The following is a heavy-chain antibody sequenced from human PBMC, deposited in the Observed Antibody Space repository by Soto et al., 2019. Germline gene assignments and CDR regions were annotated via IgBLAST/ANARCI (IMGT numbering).Heavy chain of an antibody. D-gene: IGHD1-20*01. CDR1: GFTFSSYA. CDR3: AKGTDNWNDPPGNSFYYTMDV. J-gene: IGHJ6*02. V-gene: IGHV3-30*18. CDR2: ISYDGSKK. Sequence: QVQLVESGGGVVQPGRSLRLSCAASGFTFSSYAMHWVRQAPGKGLEWVAVISYDGSKKYYANSVRGRFTISRDDSKNTLLLQLNSLRSEDTAVYYCAKGTDNWNDPPGNSFYYTMDVWGQGTAVTVSS.